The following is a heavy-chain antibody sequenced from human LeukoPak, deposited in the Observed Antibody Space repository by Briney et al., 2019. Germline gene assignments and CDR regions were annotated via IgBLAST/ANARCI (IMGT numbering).Heavy chain of an antibody. J-gene: IGHJ4*02. CDR2: INPSGGGT. CDR1: GYTFTSYY. V-gene: IGHV1-46*01. D-gene: IGHD3-10*01. Sequence: ASVKVSCKASGYTFTSYYMHWVRQAPGQRLEWMGIINPSGGGTTYAQRFQGRVTMTRDTSTSTVYMDLSSLTSEDTAVYYCARGGGDYGDNWGQGTLVTVSS. CDR3: ARGGGDYGDN.